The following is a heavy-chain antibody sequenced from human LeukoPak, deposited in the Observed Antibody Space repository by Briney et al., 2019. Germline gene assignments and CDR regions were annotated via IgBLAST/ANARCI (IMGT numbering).Heavy chain of an antibody. CDR1: GGTFSSYA. Sequence: GASVKVSCKASGGTFSSYAISWVRQAPGQGLEWMGRIIPILGIANYAQKFQGRVTITADKSTSTAYMELSSLRSEDTAVYYCAAGFGSWVFRRYYYGMDVWGQGTTVTVSS. V-gene: IGHV1-69*04. CDR3: AAGFGSWVFRRYYYGMDV. CDR2: IIPILGIA. J-gene: IGHJ6*02. D-gene: IGHD3-16*01.